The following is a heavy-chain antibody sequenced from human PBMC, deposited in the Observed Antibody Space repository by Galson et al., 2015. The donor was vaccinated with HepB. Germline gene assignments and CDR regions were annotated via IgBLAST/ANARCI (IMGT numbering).Heavy chain of an antibody. CDR3: ARDQRDYYDSSGCDCLAEY. Sequence: PLRLSSAASGFNYSSYAMHCAPQAPGKGLEWVAVISYDGSNKYYAAAVKGRFTISRDNSKNTLYLQMNSLRAEDTAVYYCARDQRDYYDSSGCDCLAEYWGQGTLVTVSS. CDR1: GFNYSSYA. V-gene: IGHV3-30-3*01. J-gene: IGHJ4*02. D-gene: IGHD3-22*01. CDR2: ISYDGSNK.